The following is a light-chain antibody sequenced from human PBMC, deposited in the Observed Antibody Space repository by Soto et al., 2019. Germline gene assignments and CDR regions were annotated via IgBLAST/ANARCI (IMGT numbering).Light chain of an antibody. CDR2: DAS. J-gene: IGKJ1*01. Sequence: DIQMTQSPSTLSASVGDRVTITCRASQNINTWLAWYQQKPGKTPKLLIYDASSLQSGVPSRFSGSGSGTEFTLTISSLQPDDFAPYYCQQYETYSRTFGRGTKVEV. CDR3: QQYETYSRT. CDR1: QNINTW. V-gene: IGKV1-5*01.